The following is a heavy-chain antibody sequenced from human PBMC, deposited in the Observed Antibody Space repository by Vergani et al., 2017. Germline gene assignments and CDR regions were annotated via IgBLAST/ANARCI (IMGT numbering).Heavy chain of an antibody. D-gene: IGHD1-1*01. J-gene: IGHJ4*02. V-gene: IGHV3-23*04. Sequence: EVQLVESGGVVVQPGGSLRLSCAASGFTFDDYTMHWVRQAPGKGLEWVSAISGSGGSTYYADSVKGRFTISRDNSKNTLYLQMNSLRAEDTAVYYCAKGPGTFDYWGQGTLVTVSS. CDR3: AKGPGTFDY. CDR2: ISGSGGST. CDR1: GFTFDDYT.